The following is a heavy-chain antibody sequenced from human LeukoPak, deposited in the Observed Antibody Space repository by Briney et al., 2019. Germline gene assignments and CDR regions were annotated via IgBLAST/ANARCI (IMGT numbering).Heavy chain of an antibody. V-gene: IGHV4-59*01. CDR2: IYYTGST. J-gene: IGHJ4*02. CDR3: ARVGVEVELATFDY. D-gene: IGHD5-24*01. CDR1: GGSITSSY. Sequence: SETLSLTCTVSGGSITSSYWTWIRQPPGEGLEWIGYIYYTGSTNYNPSLKSRVTLSVDTSNNEVSLKLRSVTAADTAVYYCARVGVEVELATFDYWGRGTLVAVSS.